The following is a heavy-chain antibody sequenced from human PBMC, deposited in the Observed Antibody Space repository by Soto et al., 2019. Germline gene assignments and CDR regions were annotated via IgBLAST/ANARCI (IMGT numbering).Heavy chain of an antibody. CDR1: GFTFSSYA. J-gene: IGHJ4*02. CDR2: ISYDGSNK. Sequence: QVQLVESGGGVVQPGRSLRLSCAASGFTFSSYAMHWVRQAPGKGLEWVAVISYDGSNKYYEDSVTGRFTISRDNSKNTLYLQMNSLRAEDTAVYYCARGIDIVLMVCARPFDYWGQGTLVTVSS. V-gene: IGHV3-30-3*01. CDR3: ARGIDIVLMVCARPFDY. D-gene: IGHD2-8*01.